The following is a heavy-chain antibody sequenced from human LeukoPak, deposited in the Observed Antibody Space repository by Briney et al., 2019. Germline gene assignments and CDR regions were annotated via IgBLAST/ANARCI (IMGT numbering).Heavy chain of an antibody. CDR1: GFTFNIYA. D-gene: IGHD2-2*01. J-gene: IGHJ4*02. V-gene: IGHV3-15*01. Sequence: GGSLRLSCAASGFTFNIYAMSWVRQAPGKGLEWVGRIKSKTDGGTTDYAAPVKGRFTISRDDSKNTLYLQMNSLKTEDTAVYYCTTDLCSSTSCSLDYWGQGTLVTVSS. CDR2: IKSKTDGGTT. CDR3: TTDLCSSTSCSLDY.